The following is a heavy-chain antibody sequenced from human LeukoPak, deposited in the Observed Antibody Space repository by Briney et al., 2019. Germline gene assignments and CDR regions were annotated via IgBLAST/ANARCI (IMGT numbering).Heavy chain of an antibody. J-gene: IGHJ4*02. D-gene: IGHD3-22*01. CDR2: ISSSSSYI. V-gene: IGHV3-21*01. CDR3: ARDTARSYYDSSGYYDY. CDR1: GFTFSSYS. Sequence: TGGSLRLSCAASGFTFSSYSMNWVRQAPGKGLEWVSSISSSSSYIYYADSVKGRFTISRDKAKNSLYLQMNSLRAEDTAVYYCARDTARSYYDSSGYYDYWGQGTLVTVSS.